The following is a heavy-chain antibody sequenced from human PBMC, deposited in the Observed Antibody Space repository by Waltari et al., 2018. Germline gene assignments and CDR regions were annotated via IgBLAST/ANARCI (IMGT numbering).Heavy chain of an antibody. V-gene: IGHV1-2*06. CDR1: GYTFTSYA. Sequence: QVQLVQSGAEVKKPGASVKVSCKASGYTFTSYAMHWVRQAPGQRLEWMGRINPNSGGTNYAQKFQGRVTRNRDTAMSTADMELRRVRSAAMAVYYWEGGRAAAAGTPPPCWGQGTLVTVSS. J-gene: IGHJ4*02. CDR3: EGGRAAAAGTPPPC. CDR2: INPNSGGT. D-gene: IGHD6-13*01.